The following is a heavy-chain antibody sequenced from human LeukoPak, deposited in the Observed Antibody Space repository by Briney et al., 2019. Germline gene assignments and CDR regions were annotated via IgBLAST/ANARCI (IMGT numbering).Heavy chain of an antibody. CDR1: GSTFTDYY. CDR3: ARARSGVAVDY. V-gene: IGHV1-2*02. Sequence: ASVKVSCKASGSTFTDYYMHWVRQAPGQGLEWMGWINPNSGGTNFAQKFQGRVTMTRDTSISTAYMELSRLRSDDTAVYYCARARSGVAVDYWGQGTLVTVSS. D-gene: IGHD6-25*01. J-gene: IGHJ4*02. CDR2: INPNSGGT.